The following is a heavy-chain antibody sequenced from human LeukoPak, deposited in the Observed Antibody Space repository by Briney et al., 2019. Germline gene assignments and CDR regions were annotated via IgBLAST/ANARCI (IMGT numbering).Heavy chain of an antibody. J-gene: IGHJ4*02. V-gene: IGHV3-23*01. CDR2: IYENGGIT. D-gene: IGHD2-21*01. CDR3: AKDFRIGYSAHFDY. CDR1: GFTFSSYS. Sequence: PGGSLRLSCAASGFTFSSYSMNWVRQAPEKGLEFVSGIYENGGITYYADSVKGRFSISRDNSKNTLYLQMDSLRGEDTAVYYCAKDFRIGYSAHFDYWGQGALVTVSS.